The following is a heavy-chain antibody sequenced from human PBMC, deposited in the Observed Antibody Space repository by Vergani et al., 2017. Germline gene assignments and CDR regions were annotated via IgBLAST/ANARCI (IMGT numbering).Heavy chain of an antibody. CDR1: GFTFSSYA. D-gene: IGHD1-26*01. V-gene: IGHV3-23*01. Sequence: EVQLLEAGGGLVQPGGSLRLSCAASGFTFSSYAMSLVRRAPGKGLEWVSAISGSGGSTYYADSVKGRFTISRDNSKNTLYLQMNSLSAEDTAVYYCAKGFGSYSIGAFDIWGQGTMVTVSS. CDR2: ISGSGGST. CDR3: AKGFGSYSIGAFDI. J-gene: IGHJ3*02.